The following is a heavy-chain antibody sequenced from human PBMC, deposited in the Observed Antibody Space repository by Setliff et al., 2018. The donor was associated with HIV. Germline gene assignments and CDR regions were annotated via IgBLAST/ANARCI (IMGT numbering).Heavy chain of an antibody. CDR2: IFSSGTY. CDR1: NGSINNYF. CDR3: ARMAPDGTGGYYFDA. V-gene: IGHV4-4*07. D-gene: IGHD3-16*01. J-gene: IGHJ4*02. Sequence: SETLSLTCTVSNGSINNYFRSWIRQPAGKRLEWIGRIFSSGTYNYNPSLRSRVTISVDASNKKFSLNLMSVTAADTAVYYCARMAPDGTGGYYFDAWGQGTLVTVSS.